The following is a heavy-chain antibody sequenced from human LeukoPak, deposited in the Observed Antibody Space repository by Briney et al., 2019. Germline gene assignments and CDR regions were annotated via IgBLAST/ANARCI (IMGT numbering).Heavy chain of an antibody. CDR3: ARSIAVAGSGYDVSPFDY. CDR1: GGTFSSYA. V-gene: IGHV1-8*02. Sequence: ASVKVSCKASGGTFSSYAISWVRQAPGQGLEWMGWMNPNSGNTGCAQKFQGRVTMTRNTSIGTAYMELSSLRSEDTAVYYCARSIAVAGSGYDVSPFDYWGQGTLVTVSS. D-gene: IGHD6-19*01. CDR2: MNPNSGNT. J-gene: IGHJ4*02.